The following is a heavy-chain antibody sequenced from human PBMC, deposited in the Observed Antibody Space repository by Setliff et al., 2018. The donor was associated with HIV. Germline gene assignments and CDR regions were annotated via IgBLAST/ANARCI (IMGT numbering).Heavy chain of an antibody. J-gene: IGHJ6*03. CDR3: ARGGYMTNFYYYMDV. V-gene: IGHV5-51*01. D-gene: IGHD5-12*01. Sequence: GESLKISCKGFGYTFTTYWIGWVRQMPGKGLEWMGIIYPGDSETKYSPSFKGQVTISVDRSISTAFLQWSDLSTSDTAMYYCARGGYMTNFYYYMDVWGKGTTVTVSS. CDR1: GYTFTTYW. CDR2: IYPGDSET.